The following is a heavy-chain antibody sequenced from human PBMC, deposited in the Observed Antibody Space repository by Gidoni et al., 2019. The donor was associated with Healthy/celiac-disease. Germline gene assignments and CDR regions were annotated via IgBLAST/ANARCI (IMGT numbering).Heavy chain of an antibody. J-gene: IGHJ4*02. CDR1: GFTVSSNY. Sequence: EVQLVESGGGLVQPGGSLRLSCAASGFTVSSNYMSWVRQAPGKGLEWVSVIYSGGSTYYADSVKGRFTISRDNSKNTLYLQMNSLRAEDTAVYYCASQYDSSGYLPFDYWGQGTLVTVSS. CDR2: IYSGGST. CDR3: ASQYDSSGYLPFDY. V-gene: IGHV3-66*04. D-gene: IGHD3-22*01.